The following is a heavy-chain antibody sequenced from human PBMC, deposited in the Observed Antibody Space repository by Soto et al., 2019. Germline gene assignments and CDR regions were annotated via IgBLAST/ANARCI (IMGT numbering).Heavy chain of an antibody. Sequence: GGSLRLSCAASGFSFSSYSMTWVRLAPGKGLEWVSSIGTSGDYIYYADSVKGRFTISRDNAKNSLYLQLNSVRAEDTAVYYCARVFSSSWYFDYWGQGTLVTVSS. J-gene: IGHJ4*02. CDR2: IGTSGDYI. V-gene: IGHV3-21*01. CDR3: ARVFSSSWYFDY. CDR1: GFSFSSYS. D-gene: IGHD6-13*01.